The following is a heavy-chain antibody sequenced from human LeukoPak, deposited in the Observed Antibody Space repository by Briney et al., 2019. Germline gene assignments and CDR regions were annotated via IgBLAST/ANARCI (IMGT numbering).Heavy chain of an antibody. V-gene: IGHV3-30-3*01. D-gene: IGHD3-10*01. CDR3: MRDYMGWFDP. J-gene: IGHJ5*02. CDR1: GFTFVSYW. Sequence: GGSLRLSCAASGFTFVSYWMSWVRQAPGKGLEWVSIISLDGSTEFYADSVKGRFTISRDTASNTMHLEMNNLRTEDTTVYYCMRDYMGWFDPWGQGTLVTVSS. CDR2: ISLDGSTE.